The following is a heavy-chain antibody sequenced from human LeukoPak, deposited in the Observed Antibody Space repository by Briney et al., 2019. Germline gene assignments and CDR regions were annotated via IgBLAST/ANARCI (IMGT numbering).Heavy chain of an antibody. Sequence: SETLSLTCTVSGGSISSGSYYWSWIRQPAGKGLEWIGRIYTSGSTNYNPSLKSRVTMSVDTSKNQFSLKLSSVTAADTAVYYCARGGDYVRWFDPWGQGTLVTVSS. J-gene: IGHJ5*02. CDR2: IYTSGST. CDR3: ARGGDYVRWFDP. CDR1: GGSISSGSYY. V-gene: IGHV4-61*02. D-gene: IGHD4-17*01.